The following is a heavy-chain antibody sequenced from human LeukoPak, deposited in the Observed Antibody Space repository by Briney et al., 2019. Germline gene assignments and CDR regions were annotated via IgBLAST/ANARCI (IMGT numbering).Heavy chain of an antibody. Sequence: PGGSLRLSCAASGITFNSYTMNWVRQAPGKGLEWVSSISSSGSTIYYADSVKGRFTISRDNSKNTLYLQMNSLRAEDTAVYYCANGFLYGGNRVWGQGTLVTVSS. V-gene: IGHV3-23*01. J-gene: IGHJ4*02. D-gene: IGHD4-23*01. CDR1: GITFNSYT. CDR3: ANGFLYGGNRV. CDR2: ISSSGSTI.